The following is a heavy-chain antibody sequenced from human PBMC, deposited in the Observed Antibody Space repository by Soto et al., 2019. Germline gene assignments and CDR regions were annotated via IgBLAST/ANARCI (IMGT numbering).Heavy chain of an antibody. D-gene: IGHD4-4*01. CDR1: GGSINSVGYY. J-gene: IGHJ6*02. Sequence: SETLSLTCTVSGGSINSVGYYWNWIRQHPGKGLEWLGYLYYRGNTYYNPSLKSRITISGDTSKNQFSLKLSSVTAADTAVYYCARDVTTRTSTYYYAMDVWGQGTTVTVSS. V-gene: IGHV4-31*03. CDR3: ARDVTTRTSTYYYAMDV. CDR2: LYYRGNT.